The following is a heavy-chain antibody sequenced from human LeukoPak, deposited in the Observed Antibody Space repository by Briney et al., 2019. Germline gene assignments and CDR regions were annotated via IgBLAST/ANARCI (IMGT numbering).Heavy chain of an antibody. CDR3: ARDRCTNGVCYYDY. J-gene: IGHJ4*02. Sequence: GGSLRLSCAASGFTFSSYGMHWVRQAPGKGLEWVAVIWYDGSIKYYGDSVRGRFTISRDNPKNTLFLQMNSLRAEDTAVYYCARDRCTNGVCYYDYWGQGTLVTVSS. CDR2: IWYDGSIK. V-gene: IGHV3-33*01. CDR1: GFTFSSYG. D-gene: IGHD2-8*01.